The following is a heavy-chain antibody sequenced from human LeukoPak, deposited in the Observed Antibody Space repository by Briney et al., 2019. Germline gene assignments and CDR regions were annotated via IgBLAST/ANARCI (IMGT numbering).Heavy chain of an antibody. V-gene: IGHV4-39*07. CDR2: IYYSEST. CDR1: GGSISSSSYY. Sequence: TSETLSLTCTVSGGSISSSSYYWGWIRQPPGKGLEWIGSIYYSESTYYNPSLKSRVTISVDTSKNQFSLKLSSVTAADTAVYYCARRLQSGFGGWDYWGQGTLVTVSS. CDR3: ARRLQSGFGGWDY. D-gene: IGHD3-10*01. J-gene: IGHJ4*02.